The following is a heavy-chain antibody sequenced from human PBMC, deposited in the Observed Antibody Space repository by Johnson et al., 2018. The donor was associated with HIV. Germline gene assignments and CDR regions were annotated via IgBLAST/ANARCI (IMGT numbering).Heavy chain of an antibody. Sequence: EVLLLESGGGVVQPGRSLRLSCAASGFTFSSYDMHWVRQATGKGLEWVSAIGTAGDTYYPGSVTGRFTISRENAKNSLYLQMNSLRAEDTAVYYCARGSWGSHTGDAFDIWGQGTMVTVSS. V-gene: IGHV3-13*01. CDR2: IGTAGDT. J-gene: IGHJ3*02. D-gene: IGHD3-16*01. CDR3: ARGSWGSHTGDAFDI. CDR1: GFTFSSYD.